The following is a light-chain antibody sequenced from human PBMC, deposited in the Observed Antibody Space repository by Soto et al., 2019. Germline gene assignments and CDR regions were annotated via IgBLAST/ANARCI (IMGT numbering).Light chain of an antibody. CDR1: SSNIGSNY. J-gene: IGLJ2*01. CDR3: AAWDDSLIAVV. CDR2: RNN. V-gene: IGLV1-47*01. Sequence: QSVLTQPPSASGTPGQRVTISCSGSSSNIGSNYVYWYQQFPGTAPKLLIYRNNQRPSGVPDRFSGSKSGTSASLAISGLRSEDEADYYCAAWDDSLIAVVFGGGTKVTVL.